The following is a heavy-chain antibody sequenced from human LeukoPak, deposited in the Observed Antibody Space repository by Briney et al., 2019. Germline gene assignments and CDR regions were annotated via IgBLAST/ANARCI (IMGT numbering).Heavy chain of an antibody. CDR3: ARELGYCSSTSCSRRRYFDY. CDR1: GGSISSSNW. Sequence: SGTLSLTCAVSGGSISSSNWWSWVRQPPGQGLEWIGEIYHSGSTNYNPSLKSRVTVSVDTSKNQFSLKLSSVTAADTAVYYCARELGYCSSTSCSRRRYFDYWGQGTLVTVSS. D-gene: IGHD2-2*01. CDR2: IYHSGST. J-gene: IGHJ4*02. V-gene: IGHV4-4*02.